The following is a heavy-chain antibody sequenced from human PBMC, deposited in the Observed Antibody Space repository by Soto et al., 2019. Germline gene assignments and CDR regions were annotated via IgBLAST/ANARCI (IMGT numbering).Heavy chain of an antibody. D-gene: IGHD3-22*01. V-gene: IGHV1-18*01. CDR2: ISAYNGNT. J-gene: IGHJ4*02. CDR3: ARDPLHYYDSSGYYYGPRKFAY. CDR1: GYTFTSYG. Sequence: GASVKVSCKASGYTFTSYGISWVRQAPGQGLEWMGWISAYNGNTNYAQKLQGRVTMTTDTSTSTAYMELRSLRSDDTAVYYCARDPLHYYDSSGYYYGPRKFAYWGQGTLVTVSS.